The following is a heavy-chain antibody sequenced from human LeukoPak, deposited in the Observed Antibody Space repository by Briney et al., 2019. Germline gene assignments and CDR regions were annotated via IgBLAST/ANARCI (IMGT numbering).Heavy chain of an antibody. D-gene: IGHD6-13*01. J-gene: IGHJ4*02. V-gene: IGHV3-7*02. CDR2: IKQDGSEK. CDR3: ARYPGGIPAAGSGRYFDS. CDR1: GFTFSSYW. Sequence: PGGSLRLSCTASGFTFSSYWMSWVRQAPGKGLEWVAHIKQDGSEKYYVDSVKGRFTISRDNAKNSLYLQMNSLRAEDTAVYYCARYPGGIPAAGSGRYFDSWGQGTLVTVSS.